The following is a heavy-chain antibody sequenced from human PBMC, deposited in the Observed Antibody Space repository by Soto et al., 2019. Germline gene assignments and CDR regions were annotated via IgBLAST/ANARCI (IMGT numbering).Heavy chain of an antibody. CDR2: INHSGST. CDR1: GGSFSGFY. D-gene: IGHD2-8*01. V-gene: IGHV4-34*01. Sequence: SDTLSLTSAVYGGSFSGFYWGLIRQPPGKGLGWIGEINHSGSTNYNPSLKSRVTISVDTSKNQFSLKLSSVTAADTAVYYCARGPYGEYFQHWGQGTLVTVSS. J-gene: IGHJ1*01. CDR3: ARGPYGEYFQH.